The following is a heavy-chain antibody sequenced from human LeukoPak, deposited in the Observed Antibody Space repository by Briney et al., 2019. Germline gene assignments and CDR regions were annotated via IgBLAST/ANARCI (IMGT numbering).Heavy chain of an antibody. J-gene: IGHJ4*02. CDR1: GFTFSTCA. V-gene: IGHV3-33*01. CDR2: IWSDGINK. CDR3: ARDELSSYYFDY. Sequence: GGSLRLSCAASGFTFSTCAMHWVRQAPGKGLEWVAVIWSDGINKFYADSVKGRFTISRENSKNTLDLQMNSLRAEDTAVYYCARDELSSYYFDYWGQGTLVTVSS. D-gene: IGHD3-16*02.